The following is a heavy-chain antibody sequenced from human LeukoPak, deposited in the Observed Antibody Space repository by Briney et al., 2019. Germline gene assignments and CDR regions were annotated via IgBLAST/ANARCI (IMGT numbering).Heavy chain of an antibody. CDR2: IIPGGGST. Sequence: ASVNVSCKASGYTFTNYLLHWVRQAPGQGLEWVGRIIPGGGSTNYAQKFRDRVTMTRDTSTSTVYMELSSLRSEDTAVYHCVREESGGYFDYWGLGTLVTVSS. J-gene: IGHJ4*02. CDR3: VREESGGYFDY. CDR1: GYTFTNYL. D-gene: IGHD2-8*02. V-gene: IGHV1-46*01.